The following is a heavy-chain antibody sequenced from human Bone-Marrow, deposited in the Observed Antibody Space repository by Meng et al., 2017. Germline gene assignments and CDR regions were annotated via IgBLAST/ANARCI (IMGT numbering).Heavy chain of an antibody. CDR3: TRDGYSDCSRTSCFDS. Sequence: ASVKVSCKASGYTLINSAINWLRQAPGQGLQWMGWIDIKTGNPTYVPGFTGRLVFSFDTSVSTTYLQISALKADDNAIYYCTRDGYSDCSRTSCFDSWGQGTLVTVSS. V-gene: IGHV7-4-1*02. D-gene: IGHD2-2*01. CDR1: GYTLINSA. CDR2: IDIKTGNP. J-gene: IGHJ4*02.